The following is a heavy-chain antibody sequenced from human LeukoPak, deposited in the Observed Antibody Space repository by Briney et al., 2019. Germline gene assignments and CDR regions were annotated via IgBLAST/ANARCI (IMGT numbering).Heavy chain of an antibody. V-gene: IGHV3-74*01. J-gene: IGHJ4*02. D-gene: IGHD3-22*01. CDR3: ASLIYYDSSGYYYPVDY. CDR1: GFTFSSYW. Sequence: PGGSLRLSCAASGFTFSSYWMHWVRQAPGKGLVWVSRINSDGSSTSYADSVKGRFTISRDNAKNTLYLQMNSLRAEDTAVYYCASLIYYDSSGYYYPVDYWGQGTLVTVSS. CDR2: INSDGSST.